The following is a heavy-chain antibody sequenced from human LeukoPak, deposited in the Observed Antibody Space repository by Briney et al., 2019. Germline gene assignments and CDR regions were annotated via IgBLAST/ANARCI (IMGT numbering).Heavy chain of an antibody. CDR2: IYYSGSA. V-gene: IGHV4-39*01. CDR3: ARWGFGIAVAVTAFDI. J-gene: IGHJ3*02. Sequence: SETLSLTCTVSGGSISSSSYYWGWIRQPPGKGLEWIGSIYYSGSAYYNPSLKSRVTISVDTSKNQFSLKLSSVTAADTAVYYCARWGFGIAVAVTAFDIWGQGTMVTVSS. CDR1: GGSISSSSYY. D-gene: IGHD6-19*01.